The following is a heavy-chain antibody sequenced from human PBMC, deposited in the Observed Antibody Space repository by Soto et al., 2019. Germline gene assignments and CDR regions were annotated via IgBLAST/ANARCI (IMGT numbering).Heavy chain of an antibody. D-gene: IGHD5-12*01. Sequence: QVQLVQSGTEVKKPGSSVKVSCKASGGTFSSYAISWVRQAPGQGLEWMGGIIPIFGTANYAQKFQGRVAITADESTSTAYIELSSLRSEDTAVYYCARDGARMATIRWCDPWGQGTLVTVSS. J-gene: IGHJ5*02. CDR3: ARDGARMATIRWCDP. CDR2: IIPIFGTA. V-gene: IGHV1-69*01. CDR1: GGTFSSYA.